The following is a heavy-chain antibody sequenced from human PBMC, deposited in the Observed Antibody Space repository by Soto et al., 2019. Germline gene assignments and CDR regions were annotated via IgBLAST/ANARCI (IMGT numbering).Heavy chain of an antibody. CDR1: GCTFSSYW. CDR2: IKQDGSEK. V-gene: IGHV3-7*01. J-gene: IGHJ6*02. Sequence: GSLRLAGAASGCTFSSYWMSWVRQAPGKGLEWVANIKQDGSEKYYVDSVKGRFTISRDNAKNSLYLQMNSLRAEDTAVYYCARDKLENSSSWYYYYYYYGMDVWGQGTTVTVYS. CDR3: ARDKLENSSSWYYYYYYYGMDV. D-gene: IGHD6-13*01.